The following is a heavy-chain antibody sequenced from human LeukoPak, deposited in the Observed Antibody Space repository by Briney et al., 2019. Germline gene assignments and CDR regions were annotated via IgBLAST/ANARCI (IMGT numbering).Heavy chain of an antibody. CDR1: VYTFTGYY. CDR2: INPNSGGT. Sequence: GASVKVSCKASVYTFTGYYMHWVRQAPGQGLEWMGWINPNSGGTNYAQKFQGRVTMTRDTSISTAYMELSRLRSDDTAVYYCARDGADYSSGWYIGAFDIWGQGTMVTVSS. V-gene: IGHV1-2*02. CDR3: ARDGADYSSGWYIGAFDI. J-gene: IGHJ3*02. D-gene: IGHD6-19*01.